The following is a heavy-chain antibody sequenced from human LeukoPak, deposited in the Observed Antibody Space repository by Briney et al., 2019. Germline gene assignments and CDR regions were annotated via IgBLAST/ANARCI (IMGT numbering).Heavy chain of an antibody. V-gene: IGHV1-2*02. Sequence: GASVKVSCKASGYTFTGYYMHWVRQAPGQGLEWMGWINPNSGGTNYAQKFQGRVTMTRDTSISTAYMELSRLRSDDTAVYYCAREGKYSGSSYNWLDPWGQGTLVTVSS. CDR1: GYTFTGYY. J-gene: IGHJ5*02. CDR2: INPNSGGT. CDR3: AREGKYSGSSYNWLDP. D-gene: IGHD1-26*01.